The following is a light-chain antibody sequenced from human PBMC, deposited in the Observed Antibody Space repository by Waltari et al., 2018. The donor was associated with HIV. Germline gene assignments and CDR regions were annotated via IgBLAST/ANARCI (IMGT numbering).Light chain of an antibody. V-gene: IGLV2-11*01. Sequence: QSALTQPRSVSGSPGQSVTISCTGTSRDIGYFDYVSWYQQYPGKAPQVIIYAVNQLPSGVPHRFTGSRSGITASLTISGLQGEDEADYYCCSYAGAYTYVFGTGTKVNVL. CDR2: AVN. CDR3: CSYAGAYTYV. J-gene: IGLJ1*01. CDR1: SRDIGYFDY.